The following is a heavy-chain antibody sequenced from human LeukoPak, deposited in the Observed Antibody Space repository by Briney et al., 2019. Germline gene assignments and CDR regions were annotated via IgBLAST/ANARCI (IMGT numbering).Heavy chain of an antibody. V-gene: IGHV4-59*01. CDR3: ARSIRFDS. Sequence: LETLSLTCTVSGGSISSYYWSWIRQPPGQGLEWIGYIYLYNSVSTNYNPSLKSRVTISVDTSKNQFSLKLTSVTAADTAVYYCARSIRFDSWGQGSLVTVSA. CDR2: IYLYNSVST. CDR1: GGSISSYY. J-gene: IGHJ5*01.